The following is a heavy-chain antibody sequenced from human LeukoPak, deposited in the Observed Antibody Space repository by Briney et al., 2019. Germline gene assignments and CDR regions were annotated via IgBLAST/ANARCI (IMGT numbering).Heavy chain of an antibody. J-gene: IGHJ4*02. CDR3: ATSITAVAGTDY. CDR2: ISSSSSYI. CDR1: RFTFSSYA. D-gene: IGHD6-19*01. Sequence: GESLRLSCAASRFTFSSYALSWVRQAPGKGPEWVSSISSSSSYIYYADSVKGRFTISRDNAKNSLYLQMNSLRAEDTAVYYCATSITAVAGTDYWGQGTLVTVSS. V-gene: IGHV3-21*01.